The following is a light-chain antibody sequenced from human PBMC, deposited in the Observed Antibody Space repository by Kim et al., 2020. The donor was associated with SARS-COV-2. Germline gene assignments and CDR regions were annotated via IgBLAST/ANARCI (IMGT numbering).Light chain of an antibody. Sequence: QTATLTCTGNSNNVGNQGVAWLQQHQGHPPKLLSYRNNNRPSGISERLPASRSGNTASLTITGLQPEDEADYYCSAWDSSLSRWVFGGGTQLTVL. CDR2: RNN. CDR1: SNNVGNQG. V-gene: IGLV10-54*01. CDR3: SAWDSSLSRWV. J-gene: IGLJ3*02.